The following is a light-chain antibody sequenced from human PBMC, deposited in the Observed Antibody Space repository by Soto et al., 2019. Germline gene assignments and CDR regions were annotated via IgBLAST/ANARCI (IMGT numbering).Light chain of an antibody. Sequence: IVLTQSPATLSLSPGERATLSCRASQRVSSYLAWYQQRPGQAPRLLIYDGSSRATGIPARFSGSGFGTDFTLTIASLQPEDFATYYCQQLFDSPITFGQGTRLEIK. J-gene: IGKJ5*01. CDR1: QRVSSY. CDR3: QQLFDSPIT. V-gene: IGKV3-11*01. CDR2: DGS.